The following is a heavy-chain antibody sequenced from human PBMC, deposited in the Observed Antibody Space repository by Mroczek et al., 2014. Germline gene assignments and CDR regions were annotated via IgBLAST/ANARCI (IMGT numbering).Heavy chain of an antibody. J-gene: IGHJ4*02. CDR2: INHSGST. CDR1: GGSFSGYY. CDR3: ARLERRKSFDY. D-gene: IGHD1-1*01. Sequence: QVQLQQWGAGLLKPSETLSLTCAVYGGSFSGYYWSWIRQPPGKGLEWIGEINHSGSTNYNPSLKSRVTISVDTSKNQFSLKLSSVTAADTAVYYCARLERRKSFDYWGQGTLVTVSS. V-gene: IGHV4-34*01.